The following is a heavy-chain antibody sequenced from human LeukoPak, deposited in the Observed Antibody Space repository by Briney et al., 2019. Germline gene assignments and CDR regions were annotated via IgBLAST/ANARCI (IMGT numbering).Heavy chain of an antibody. J-gene: IGHJ4*02. D-gene: IGHD6-19*01. CDR2: THHSGST. Sequence: SETLSLTCTVSGYSISSGYYWGWIRQPPGKGLEWIGSTHHSGSTYYNPSLKSRVTISVDTSKNQFSLKLSSVTAADTAVYYCARVDSSGWPGDYWGQGTLVTVSS. V-gene: IGHV4-38-2*02. CDR3: ARVDSSGWPGDY. CDR1: GYSISSGYY.